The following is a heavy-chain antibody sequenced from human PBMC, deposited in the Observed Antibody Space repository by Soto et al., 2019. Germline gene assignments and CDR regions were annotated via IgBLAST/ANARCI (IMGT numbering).Heavy chain of an antibody. Sequence: QVQLVQSGPEVKKPGASVKVSCKASGYTFINYDINWVRQATGQGVEWMGWMNPNTGNTGYAQKFQGRVTMTRNTSITTAYMERSSLTSADAAVYYCTRARRESGGSSDYMDVWGKGPTVTVSS. CDR3: TRARRESGGSSDYMDV. D-gene: IGHD3-10*01. V-gene: IGHV1-8*01. CDR2: MNPNTGNT. CDR1: GYTFINYD. J-gene: IGHJ6*03.